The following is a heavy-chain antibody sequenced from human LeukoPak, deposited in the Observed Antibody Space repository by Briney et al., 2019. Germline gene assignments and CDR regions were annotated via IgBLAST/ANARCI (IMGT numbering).Heavy chain of an antibody. CDR2: FSYDGSTK. CDR1: GFTFSSYN. CDR3: AKDAYSSGWYATQFDY. V-gene: IGHV3-30*18. Sequence: GTSLRLSCAASGFTFSSYNMHWVRQAPGKGLEWVAVFSYDGSTKYYADSVKGRFTISRDNSMNTLFLQMNSLRAEDTAVYYCAKDAYSSGWYATQFDYWGQGTLVTVSS. J-gene: IGHJ4*02. D-gene: IGHD6-19*01.